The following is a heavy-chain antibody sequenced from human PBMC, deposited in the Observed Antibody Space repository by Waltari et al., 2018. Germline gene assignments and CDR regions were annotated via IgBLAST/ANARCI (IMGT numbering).Heavy chain of an antibody. Sequence: QVQLQESGPGLVKPSETLSITCTVSGGSISSYYWSWIRQPPGKGLEWIGYIYYSGSTKYNPSLKSRVSISVDTSKNQFSLELRSVTAADTAVFYCARVFERGYSGYDYFDYWGQGTLVTVSS. CDR2: IYYSGST. V-gene: IGHV4-59*01. D-gene: IGHD5-12*01. CDR1: GGSISSYY. J-gene: IGHJ4*02. CDR3: ARVFERGYSGYDYFDY.